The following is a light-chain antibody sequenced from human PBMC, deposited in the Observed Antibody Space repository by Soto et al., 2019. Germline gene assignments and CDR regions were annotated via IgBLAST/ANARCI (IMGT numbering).Light chain of an antibody. CDR3: QQYNSYSPLT. CDR1: QSISSW. CDR2: KAS. Sequence: DIQMTQSPSTLSASVGDRVTTICRASQSISSWLAWYQQKPGKAPKLLIYKASSLESGVPSRFSGSGSGTEFTLTISSLQPDDFATYYCQQYNSYSPLTFGGGTKVDI. J-gene: IGKJ4*01. V-gene: IGKV1-5*03.